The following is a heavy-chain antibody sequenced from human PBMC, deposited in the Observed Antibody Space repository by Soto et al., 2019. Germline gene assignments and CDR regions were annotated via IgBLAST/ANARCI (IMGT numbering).Heavy chain of an antibody. Sequence: SETLSLTCTVSGGSISSYYWSWIRQPPGKGLEWIGYIYYSGSTNYNPSLKSRVTISVDTSKNQFSLKLSSVTAADTAVYYWARVAVAAGPIDYWGQGTLVTVSS. CDR2: IYYSGST. D-gene: IGHD6-6*01. CDR1: GGSISSYY. V-gene: IGHV4-59*01. J-gene: IGHJ4*02. CDR3: ARVAVAAGPIDY.